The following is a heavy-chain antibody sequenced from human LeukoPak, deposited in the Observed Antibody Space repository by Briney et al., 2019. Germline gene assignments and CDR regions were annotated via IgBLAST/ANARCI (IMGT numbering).Heavy chain of an antibody. D-gene: IGHD3-22*01. Sequence: GGSLRLSCAASGFPFSSYEMNWVRQAPGEGLEWVSYISSSGSTIYYADSVKGRFTISRDNAKNSLYLQMNSLRAEDTAVYYCARVRDSSGYHEGFDYWGQGTLVTVSS. CDR3: ARVRDSSGYHEGFDY. V-gene: IGHV3-48*03. CDR1: GFPFSSYE. CDR2: ISSSGSTI. J-gene: IGHJ4*02.